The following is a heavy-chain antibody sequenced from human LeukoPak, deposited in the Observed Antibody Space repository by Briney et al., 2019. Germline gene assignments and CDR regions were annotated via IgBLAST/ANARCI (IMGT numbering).Heavy chain of an antibody. CDR2: IIPIFGTA. D-gene: IGHD2-2*02. Sequence: SVKVSCKASGGTFSSYAISWVRQAPGQGLEWMGGIIPIFGTANYAQKFQGRVTITADESTSTAYMELGSLRSEDTAVYYCARGPIVVVPAAIHSHYYYMDVWGKGTTVTVSS. V-gene: IGHV1-69*01. CDR3: ARGPIVVVPAAIHSHYYYMDV. J-gene: IGHJ6*03. CDR1: GGTFSSYA.